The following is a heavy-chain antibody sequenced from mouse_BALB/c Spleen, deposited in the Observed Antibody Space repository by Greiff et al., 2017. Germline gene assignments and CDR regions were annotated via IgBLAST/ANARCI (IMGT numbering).Heavy chain of an antibody. CDR2: IDPSDSET. CDR3: ARGYYRYDD. CDR1: GYSFTSYW. D-gene: IGHD2-14*01. V-gene: IGHV1S126*01. Sequence: VKLMESGPQLVRPGASVKISCKASGYSFTSYWMHWVKQRPGQGLEWIGMIDPSDSETRLNQKFKDKATLTVDKSSSTAYMQLSSPTSEDSAVYYCARGYYRYDDWGQGTTLTVSS. J-gene: IGHJ2*01.